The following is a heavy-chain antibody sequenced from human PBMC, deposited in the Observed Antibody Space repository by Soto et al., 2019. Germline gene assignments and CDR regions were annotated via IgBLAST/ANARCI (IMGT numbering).Heavy chain of an antibody. Sequence: QVQLVQSGAEVKKPGSSVKVSCKASGGTFSSYAISWVRQAPGQGLEWMGGIIPIFGTANYAQKFQGRVTITADESTSTAYMELSSLISEDTAVYYCARTSHGDSPARGYYYYGMDVWVQGTTVTVSS. CDR3: ARTSHGDSPARGYYYYGMDV. D-gene: IGHD4-17*01. CDR2: IIPIFGTA. J-gene: IGHJ6*02. CDR1: GGTFSSYA. V-gene: IGHV1-69*01.